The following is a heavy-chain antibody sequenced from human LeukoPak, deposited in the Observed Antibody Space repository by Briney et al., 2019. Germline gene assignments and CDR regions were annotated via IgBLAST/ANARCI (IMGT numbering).Heavy chain of an antibody. D-gene: IGHD3-10*01. CDR3: ARGARITMVRGGYYMDV. V-gene: IGHV3-48*04. Sequence: GGSLRLSCAASGFTFSSYWMSWVRQAPGKGLEWVSYISSSGSTIYYADSVKGRFTISRDNAKNSLYLQMNSLRAEDTAVYYCARGARITMVRGGYYMDVWGKGTTATISS. CDR1: GFTFSSYW. CDR2: ISSSGSTI. J-gene: IGHJ6*03.